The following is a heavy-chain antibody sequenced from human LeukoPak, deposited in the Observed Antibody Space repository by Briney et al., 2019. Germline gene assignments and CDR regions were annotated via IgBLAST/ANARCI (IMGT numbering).Heavy chain of an antibody. CDR3: ARTTREGGSGYHY. J-gene: IGHJ4*02. CDR2: ISSSGSGDNT. D-gene: IGHD3-22*01. Sequence: PGGSLRLSCAASGVTLSSFAMSWARQAPGKGLEWVSGISSSGSGDNTYYADSVKGRFTISRDNAKNSLYLQMNSLRAEDTAVYYCARTTREGGSGYHYWGQGILVTVSS. CDR1: GVTLSSFA. V-gene: IGHV3-23*01.